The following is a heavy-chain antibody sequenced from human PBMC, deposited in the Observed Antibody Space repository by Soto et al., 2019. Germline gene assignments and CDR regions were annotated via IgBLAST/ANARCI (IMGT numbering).Heavy chain of an antibody. D-gene: IGHD3-22*01. J-gene: IGHJ4*02. V-gene: IGHV3-23*01. CDR2: ISGSGGST. Sequence: VGSLRLSCAASGLTFSSHGMSWVRQAPGKGLECVSAISGSGGSTYYAESVKGRFTISRDNSKNTLYLQRNSLRAEDTAIYYCAKDRSLCYYDSSGYWVYWGQGTLVTVSS. CDR1: GLTFSSHG. CDR3: AKDRSLCYYDSSGYWVY.